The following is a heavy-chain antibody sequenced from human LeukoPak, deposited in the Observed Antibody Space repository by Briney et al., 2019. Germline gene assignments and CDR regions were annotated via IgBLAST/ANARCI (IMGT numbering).Heavy chain of an antibody. V-gene: IGHV1-18*01. CDR1: GYTFTSYG. D-gene: IGHD3-16*02. J-gene: IGHJ4*02. CDR2: ISAYNGNT. CDR3: ARVIGGRSARGADY. Sequence: ASVKVSCKASGYTFTSYGISWVRQAPGQGLEWMGWISAYNGNTNYAQKLQGRVTMTTDTSTSTAYMELRSLRSDDTTVYYCARVIGGRSARGADYWGQGTLVTVSS.